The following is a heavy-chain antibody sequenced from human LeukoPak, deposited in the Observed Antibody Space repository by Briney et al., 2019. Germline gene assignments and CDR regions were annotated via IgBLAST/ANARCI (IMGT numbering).Heavy chain of an antibody. CDR1: GFTFSSYA. V-gene: IGHV3-23*01. Sequence: PGGSLRLSCAASGFTFSSYAMSWLRQAPGKGLEGVTPISGSGGSTYYADSVKGRFTISRDNSKNTLYLQMNGLRAEDTAVYYCAKTYYYDSSTHDAFDIWGQGTMVTVSS. CDR2: ISGSGGST. CDR3: AKTYYYDSSTHDAFDI. J-gene: IGHJ3*02. D-gene: IGHD3-22*01.